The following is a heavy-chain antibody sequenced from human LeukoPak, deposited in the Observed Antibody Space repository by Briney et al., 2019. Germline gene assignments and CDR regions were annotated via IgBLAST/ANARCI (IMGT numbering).Heavy chain of an antibody. J-gene: IGHJ6*02. CDR1: GYTFTSYV. D-gene: IGHD5-18*01. CDR3: ARGRVDTALISYGMDV. V-gene: IGHV1-18*01. Sequence: ASVKVSCKASGYTFTSYVISWVRQAPGQGLEWMGWISAYNGNTNYAQKLQGRVTMTTDTSTSTAYMELRSLRSDDTAVYYCARGRVDTALISYGMDVWGQGTTVTVSS. CDR2: ISAYNGNT.